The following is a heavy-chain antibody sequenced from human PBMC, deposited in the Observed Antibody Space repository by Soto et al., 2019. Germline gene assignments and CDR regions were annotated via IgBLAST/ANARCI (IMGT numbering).Heavy chain of an antibody. Sequence: QVQLVQSGAEVKKPGASVKVSCTASGYTFTSYAMHWVRQAPGQRLEWMGWINAGNGNTKYSQKFQGRVTITRDTSASTAYMELSSLRSEDTAVYYCARDRVLLGAPDYWGQGTLVTVSS. V-gene: IGHV1-3*01. CDR1: GYTFTSYA. CDR2: INAGNGNT. CDR3: ARDRVLLGAPDY. J-gene: IGHJ4*02. D-gene: IGHD3-10*01.